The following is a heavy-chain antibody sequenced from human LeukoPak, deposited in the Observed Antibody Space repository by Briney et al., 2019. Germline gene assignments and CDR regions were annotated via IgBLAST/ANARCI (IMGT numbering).Heavy chain of an antibody. J-gene: IGHJ4*02. Sequence: PGGSLRLSCAASGFTFSSYAMSWVRQAPGKGLEWVSAISGSGGSTYYADSVKGRFTISRDSSKNTLYLQMNSLRAEDTAVYYCAKDELYPKYYYDSSGYSNQIDYWGQGTLVTVSS. CDR3: AKDELYPKYYYDSSGYSNQIDY. D-gene: IGHD3-22*01. CDR1: GFTFSSYA. CDR2: ISGSGGST. V-gene: IGHV3-23*01.